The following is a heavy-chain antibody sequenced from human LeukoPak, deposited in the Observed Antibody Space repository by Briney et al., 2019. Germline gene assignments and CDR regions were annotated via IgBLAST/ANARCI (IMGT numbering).Heavy chain of an antibody. D-gene: IGHD3-22*01. CDR2: ISGSGSGGST. CDR1: GFTFSSSA. Sequence: GGSLRLSCAASGFTFSSSAMSWVRQAPGKGLEWVSNISGSGSGGSTYYADSVKGRFTISRDNSKNTLYLQMNSLRAEDTAVYYCAKAGDSSGYYKPHFDYWGQGTLVTVSS. V-gene: IGHV3-23*01. CDR3: AKAGDSSGYYKPHFDY. J-gene: IGHJ4*02.